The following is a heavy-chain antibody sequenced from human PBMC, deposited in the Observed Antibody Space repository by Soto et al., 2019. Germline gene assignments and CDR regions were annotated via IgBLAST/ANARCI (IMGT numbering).Heavy chain of an antibody. CDR3: AKDSSGTYYKGYFDY. D-gene: IGHD3-10*01. Sequence: GGSLRLSCAASGFTFSSYGMHWVRQAPGKGLEWVAVTSYDGSNKYYADSVKGRFTISRDNSKNTLYLQMNSLRAEDTAVYYRAKDSSGTYYKGYFDYWGLGTLVTVSS. CDR2: TSYDGSNK. CDR1: GFTFSSYG. V-gene: IGHV3-30*18. J-gene: IGHJ4*02.